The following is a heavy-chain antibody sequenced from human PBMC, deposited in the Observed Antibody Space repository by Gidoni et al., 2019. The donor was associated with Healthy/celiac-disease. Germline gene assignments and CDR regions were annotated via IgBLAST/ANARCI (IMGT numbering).Heavy chain of an antibody. CDR2: IKQDGSEK. J-gene: IGHJ6*01. V-gene: IGHV3-7*01. CDR3: ARTHYYXXXSRXYYYY. Sequence: EVQLLESVAGLVQPGGSLRLSCAAYGFPFISYWMSWVRQAQGKGLEWVAKIKQDGSEKYYVDSVKGRFTISRDNAKNSLYLQMNSLRAEDTAVYYCARTHYYXXXSRXYYYY. D-gene: IGHD3-10*01. CDR1: GFPFISYW.